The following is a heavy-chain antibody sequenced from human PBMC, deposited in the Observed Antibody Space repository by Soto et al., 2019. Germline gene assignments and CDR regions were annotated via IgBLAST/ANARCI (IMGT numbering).Heavy chain of an antibody. J-gene: IGHJ4*02. Sequence: EVQLVESGGDLVQPGGSLRLSCAASGFTFSSHWMHWVRQVPGKGLMWVSNINGDGSAATYASSVRGRFTITRDNAKNTLYLQMNNLRVEDTAVYYCARVAAAPGERHFDYWGQGILVTVSS. CDR2: INGDGSAA. D-gene: IGHD6-13*01. V-gene: IGHV3-74*01. CDR1: GFTFSSHW. CDR3: ARVAAAPGERHFDY.